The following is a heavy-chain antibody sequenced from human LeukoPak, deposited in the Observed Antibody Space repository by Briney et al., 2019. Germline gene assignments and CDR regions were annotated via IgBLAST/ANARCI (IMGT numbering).Heavy chain of an antibody. J-gene: IGHJ3*02. Sequence: GGSLRLSCAASGFTVSSNYMSWVRQAPGKGLEWVSVIYSGGSTYYADSVKGRFTISRHNSKNMLYLQMNSLRAEDTAVYYCAREPYSGSYAGAFDIWGQGTMVTVSS. CDR1: GFTVSSNY. D-gene: IGHD1-26*01. CDR3: AREPYSGSYAGAFDI. V-gene: IGHV3-53*04. CDR2: IYSGGST.